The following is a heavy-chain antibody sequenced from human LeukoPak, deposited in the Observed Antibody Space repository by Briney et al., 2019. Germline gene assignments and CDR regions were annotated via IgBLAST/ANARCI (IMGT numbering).Heavy chain of an antibody. CDR3: TTGWRWFDL. D-gene: IGHD1-1*01. CDR2: IKSKTDGGTT. J-gene: IGHJ5*02. Sequence: GGSLRLSWAASGFTFSNAWMSWVRQAPGRGLEWVGCIKSKTDGGTTDYAAPVKGRFTISRDDSKNTLYLQMNSLKTEDTAVYYCTTGWRWFDLWGQGTLVTVSS. CDR1: GFTFSNAW. V-gene: IGHV3-15*01.